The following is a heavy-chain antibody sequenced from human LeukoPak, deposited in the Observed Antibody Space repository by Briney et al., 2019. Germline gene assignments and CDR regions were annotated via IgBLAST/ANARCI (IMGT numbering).Heavy chain of an antibody. CDR3: AKDPGYYDSSGYYNY. V-gene: IGHV3-53*05. CDR1: GFTVSINS. CDR2: IYSGGNT. Sequence: GGSLRLSCTVSGFTVSINSMSWVRQAPGKGLEWVSFIYSGGNTHYSDSVKGRFTISRDNAKNSLYLQMDSLRAEDTAVHYCAKDPGYYDSSGYYNYWGQGTLVTVSS. J-gene: IGHJ4*02. D-gene: IGHD3-22*01.